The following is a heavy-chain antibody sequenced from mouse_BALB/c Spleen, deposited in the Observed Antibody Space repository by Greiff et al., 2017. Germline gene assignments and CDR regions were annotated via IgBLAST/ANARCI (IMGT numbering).Heavy chain of an antibody. Sequence: EVQLVESGGGLVQPGGSRKLSCAASGFTFSSFGMHWVRQAPEKGLEWVAYISSGSSTIYYADTVKGRFTISRDNPKNTLFLQMTSLRSEDTAMYYCARRRGSYECFDYWGQGTTLTVSS. V-gene: IGHV5-17*02. CDR1: GFTFSSFG. CDR3: ARRRGSYECFDY. J-gene: IGHJ2*01. D-gene: IGHD1-1*02. CDR2: ISSGSSTI.